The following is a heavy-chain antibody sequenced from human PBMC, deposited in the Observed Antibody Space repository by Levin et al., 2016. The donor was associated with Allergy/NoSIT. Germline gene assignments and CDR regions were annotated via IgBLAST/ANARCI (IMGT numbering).Heavy chain of an antibody. CDR2: ILDDGKET. V-gene: IGHV3-30*04. CDR3: AKEGPSHVLRTVGLDS. CDR1: GFTFRRFS. J-gene: IGHJ4*02. Sequence: GESLKISCAGSGFTFRRFSMHWVRQAPGKGLEWVAVILDDGKETYYVDSVKGRFIISRDNSKNTLYLQMNSLTPGDTAVYYCAKEGPSHVLRTVGLDSWGQGVRVTVSS. D-gene: IGHD3-9*01.